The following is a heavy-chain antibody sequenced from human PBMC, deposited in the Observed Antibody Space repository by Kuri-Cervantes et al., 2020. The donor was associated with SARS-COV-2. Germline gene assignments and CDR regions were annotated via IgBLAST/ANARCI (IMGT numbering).Heavy chain of an antibody. CDR3: AKDSGGQLAP. CDR1: GFTFSSYA. Sequence: GGSLRLSCSASGFTFSSYAMSRVRQAPGKGLEWVSGISGSGGRTYYADSVKGRSTISRDNSKNTLYLQMSSLRAEDTAVYYCAKDSGGQLAPWGQGTLVTVSS. V-gene: IGHV3-23*01. D-gene: IGHD6-6*01. J-gene: IGHJ5*02. CDR2: ISGSGGRT.